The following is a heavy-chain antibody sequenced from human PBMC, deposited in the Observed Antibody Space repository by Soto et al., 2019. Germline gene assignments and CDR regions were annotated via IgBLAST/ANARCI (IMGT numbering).Heavy chain of an antibody. J-gene: IGHJ6*02. Sequence: QVQLQESGPGLVKPSETLSLTCTVSGGSVSSGSYYWSWIRQPPGKGLEWIGYIYYSGSTNYNPSLKSRVTISVDTSKNQFSLKLSSVTAADTAVYYCATDHQSLLHYYYYGMDVWGQGTTVTVSS. V-gene: IGHV4-61*01. CDR3: ATDHQSLLHYYYYGMDV. D-gene: IGHD2-2*01. CDR1: GGSVSSGSYY. CDR2: IYYSGST.